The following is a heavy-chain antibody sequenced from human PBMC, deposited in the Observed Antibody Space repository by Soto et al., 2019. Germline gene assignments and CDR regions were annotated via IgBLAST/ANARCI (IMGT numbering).Heavy chain of an antibody. D-gene: IGHD5-12*01. CDR3: ARALRLPLEMATEWFDP. V-gene: IGHV1-69*13. CDR1: GGTFSSYA. J-gene: IGHJ5*02. Sequence: ASVKVSCKASGGTFSSYAISWVRQAPGQGLEWMGGIIPIFGTANYAQKFQGRVTITADESTSTAYMELSSLRSEDTAVYYCARALRLPLEMATEWFDPWGQGTLVTVSS. CDR2: IIPIFGTA.